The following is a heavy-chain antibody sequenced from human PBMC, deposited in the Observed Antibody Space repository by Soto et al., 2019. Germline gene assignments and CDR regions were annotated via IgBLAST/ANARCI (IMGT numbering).Heavy chain of an antibody. D-gene: IGHD3-22*01. CDR2: SYPSDSYT. V-gene: IGHV5-10-1*01. CDR3: AITYYYDSSGYYKPDAFDI. Sequence: PGESLKVTCERSGYSFMRYWIIWVRAQQEKGLEWMGRSYPSDSYTNYSPSFQCHVTISADKSISTAYLQWSSLKASDTAMYYCAITYYYDSSGYYKPDAFDIWGQGTMVTVS. J-gene: IGHJ3*02. CDR1: GYSFMRYW.